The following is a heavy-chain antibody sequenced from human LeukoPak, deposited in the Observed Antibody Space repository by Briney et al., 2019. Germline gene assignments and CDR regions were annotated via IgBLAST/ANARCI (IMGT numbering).Heavy chain of an antibody. D-gene: IGHD1-26*01. CDR2: IYYSGST. CDR3: AGVVGGSYSMDV. Sequence: PSETLSLTCTVSGGSFSSGSYYWSWIRQPPGTGLEWIGYIYYSGSTKYNPSLKSRVTISIDTSKNQFSLKLSSVTAADTAMHYCAGVVGGSYSMDVWGQGTTVTVSS. V-gene: IGHV4-61*01. CDR1: GGSFSSGSYY. J-gene: IGHJ6*03.